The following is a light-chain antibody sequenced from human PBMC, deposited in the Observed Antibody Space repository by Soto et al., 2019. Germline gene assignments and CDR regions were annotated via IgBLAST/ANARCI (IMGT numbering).Light chain of an antibody. Sequence: DIHMTQSPSTLSASLVGRVTITCRASQSISNWLAWYQQKPGKAPKLLIYLASSLESGVPSRFSGSGSGTEFTLTISNLQPDDFATYYCQQSNTYSWTFGQGTKVDIK. CDR1: QSISNW. V-gene: IGKV1-5*03. J-gene: IGKJ1*01. CDR2: LAS. CDR3: QQSNTYSWT.